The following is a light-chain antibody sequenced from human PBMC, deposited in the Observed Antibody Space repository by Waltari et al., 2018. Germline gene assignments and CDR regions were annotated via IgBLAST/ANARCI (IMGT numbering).Light chain of an antibody. CDR1: SSDVGNYKR. Sequence: QSALTQPASVSGSPGQSITISCTGTSSDVGNYKRVSWYQQHPGKSPKLLIYAVSKRPSGGSDRCSGSKAGDMAALTISGLQPEDEAEYFCSSYAVSSKGVFGGGTKVTGL. J-gene: IGLJ2*01. CDR3: SSYAVSSKGV. V-gene: IGLV2-23*02. CDR2: AVS.